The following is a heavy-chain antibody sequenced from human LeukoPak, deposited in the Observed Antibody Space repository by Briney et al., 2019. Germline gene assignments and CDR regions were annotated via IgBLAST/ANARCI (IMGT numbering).Heavy chain of an antibody. CDR3: APEATGAIDY. Sequence: GGSLRLSCAASGFNFNTYIMNCVRQAPGKGLEWVSSISSSNHYIYYADSVKGRFTISRDNAKNSLYLQMNSLRAEDTAVYYCAPEATGAIDYWGQGTLVTVSS. J-gene: IGHJ4*02. V-gene: IGHV3-21*01. CDR1: GFNFNTYI. CDR2: ISSSNHYI. D-gene: IGHD1-26*01.